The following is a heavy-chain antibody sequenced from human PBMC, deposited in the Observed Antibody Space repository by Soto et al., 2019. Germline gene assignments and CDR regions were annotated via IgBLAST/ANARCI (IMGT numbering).Heavy chain of an antibody. Sequence: SETLSLTCTVSGGSISNFYWGWIRQPPGKGLEWIGYISYSGNTNYNPSLKSRVSISVDTFKNQLSLNLTSVTTADTAVYYCARAPMVLSRSYFDSWGQGXPVTVYS. CDR1: GGSISNFY. J-gene: IGHJ4*02. V-gene: IGHV4-59*01. D-gene: IGHD2-8*01. CDR3: ARAPMVLSRSYFDS. CDR2: ISYSGNT.